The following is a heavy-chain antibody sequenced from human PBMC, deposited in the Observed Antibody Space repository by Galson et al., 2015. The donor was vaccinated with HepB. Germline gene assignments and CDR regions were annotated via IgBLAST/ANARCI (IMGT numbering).Heavy chain of an antibody. D-gene: IGHD3-3*01. V-gene: IGHV3-21*01. CDR1: GFTFSSYS. J-gene: IGHJ6*03. CDR3: ARGTPNYDFWSALLGTEIYYYYYMDV. Sequence: SLRLSCAASGFTFSSYSMNWVRQAPGKGLEWVSSISSSSSYIYYADSVKGRFTISRDNAKNSLYLQMNSLRAEDTAVYYCARGTPNYDFWSALLGTEIYYYYYMDVWGKGTTVTVSS. CDR2: ISSSSSYI.